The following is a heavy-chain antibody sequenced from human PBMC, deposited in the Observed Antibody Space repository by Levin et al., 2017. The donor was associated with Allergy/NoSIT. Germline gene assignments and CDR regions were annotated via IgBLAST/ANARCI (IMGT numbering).Heavy chain of an antibody. J-gene: IGHJ6*02. Sequence: GESLKISCAASGFTFSSYAMSWVRQAPGKGLEWVSAISGSGGSTYYADSVKGRFTISRDNSKNTLYLQMNSLRAEDTAVYYCANSGPAGWFRYYYYYGMDGWGQGTTVTVSS. CDR3: ANSGPAGWFRYYYYYGMDG. CDR2: ISGSGGST. D-gene: IGHD6-19*01. CDR1: GFTFSSYA. V-gene: IGHV3-23*01.